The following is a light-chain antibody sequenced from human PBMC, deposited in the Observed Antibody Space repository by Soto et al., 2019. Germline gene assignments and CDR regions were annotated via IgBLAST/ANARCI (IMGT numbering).Light chain of an antibody. CDR2: AAS. V-gene: IGKV1-39*01. CDR1: QSISSY. Sequence: DIQMAQSPSSLSASVGDRFTITCRASQSISSYLNWYQQKPGKAPKLLIYAASSLQSGVPSRFSGSGSGTDFTLTISSLQPEDFATYYCQPRTFGQGTKLEIK. CDR3: QPRT. J-gene: IGKJ2*01.